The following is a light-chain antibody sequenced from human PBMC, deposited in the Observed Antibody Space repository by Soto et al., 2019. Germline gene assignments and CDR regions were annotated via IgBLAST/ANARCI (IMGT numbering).Light chain of an antibody. Sequence: EIVLTQSPGTLSLSPGERATLSCRASQSVSTNYLAWYQRKPGQAPRLLIYGASRRATDIPNRFSGRGSGTDFTLTITRLKAEDFAVYYCQQYGSSPPTFGQGTKVEIK. V-gene: IGKV3-20*01. J-gene: IGKJ1*01. CDR3: QQYGSSPPT. CDR1: QSVSTNY. CDR2: GAS.